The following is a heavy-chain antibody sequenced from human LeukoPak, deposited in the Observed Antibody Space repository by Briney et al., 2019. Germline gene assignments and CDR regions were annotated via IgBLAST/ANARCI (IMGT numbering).Heavy chain of an antibody. Sequence: GGSLRISCAASGFSFDAYAMSWVRQAPGKGLEWVSGMSETGRTTSYTDSVKGRFTISRDNSKNTLHLQMNRLRAEDTALYYCAKDHDNTGYYYYFDSWGQGTLVTVSS. CDR1: GFSFDAYA. CDR2: MSETGRTT. CDR3: AKDHDNTGYYYYFDS. D-gene: IGHD5-12*01. J-gene: IGHJ4*02. V-gene: IGHV3-23*01.